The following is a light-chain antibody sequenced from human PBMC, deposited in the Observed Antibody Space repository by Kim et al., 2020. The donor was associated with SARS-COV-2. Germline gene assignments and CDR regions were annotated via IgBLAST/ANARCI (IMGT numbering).Light chain of an antibody. V-gene: IGLV3-1*01. J-gene: IGLJ3*02. CDR2: LDS. Sequence: SYELTQPPSVSVSPGQTASITCSGDKLGDKYACWYQQKPGQSPVLVIYLDSKRPSGIPERFSGSNSGNTATLTISGTQAMDEADYYCQAWDSSTAVFGGGTKLTVL. CDR3: QAWDSSTAV. CDR1: KLGDKY.